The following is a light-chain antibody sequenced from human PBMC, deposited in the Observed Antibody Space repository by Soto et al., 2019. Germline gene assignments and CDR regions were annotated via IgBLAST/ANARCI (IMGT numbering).Light chain of an antibody. CDR1: STDVGGYNY. CDR2: EVS. Sequence: ALAQPSSVSGSPGQSITISCTGTSTDVGGYNYVSWYQHHPGKGPKLIIYEVSNRPSGVSDRFSGSKSGNKASLIISNLEAEDESDYYCGSYTSTDTPFVFGTGTKVT. J-gene: IGLJ1*01. CDR3: GSYTSTDTPFV. V-gene: IGLV2-14*01.